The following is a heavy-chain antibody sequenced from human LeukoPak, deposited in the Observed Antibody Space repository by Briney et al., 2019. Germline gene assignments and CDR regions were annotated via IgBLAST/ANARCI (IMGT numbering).Heavy chain of an antibody. D-gene: IGHD5-24*01. CDR1: GGSFSGYY. V-gene: IGHV4-34*01. CDR2: INHSGST. J-gene: IGHJ4*02. CDR3: ARVDGYYFDY. Sequence: SETLSLTCAVYGGSFSGYYWSWIRQPPGKGLEWIGEINHSGSTNYNPSLKSRVTISVDTSKNQFSLKLSSVTAADTAVYYCARVDGYYFDYWGQGTLVTVSS.